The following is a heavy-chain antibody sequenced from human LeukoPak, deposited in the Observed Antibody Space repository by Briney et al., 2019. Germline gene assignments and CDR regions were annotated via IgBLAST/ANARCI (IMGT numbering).Heavy chain of an antibody. CDR3: VRKHSSGCIDY. J-gene: IGHJ4*02. D-gene: IGHD6-19*01. Sequence: SGTLSLTCTVSGGSISSSSYYWGWIRPAPGKGLEWIGSIDYSGRTYYHPSHKSRVTISVDTSKNQFSLKLSSVTAADTAVYYCVRKHSSGCIDYWGQGTLVTVSS. CDR1: GGSISSSSYY. V-gene: IGHV4-39*01. CDR2: IDYSGRT.